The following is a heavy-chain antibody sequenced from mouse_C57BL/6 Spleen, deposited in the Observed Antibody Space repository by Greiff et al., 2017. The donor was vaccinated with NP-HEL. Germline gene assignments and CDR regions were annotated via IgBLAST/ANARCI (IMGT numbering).Heavy chain of an antibody. CDR3: SRLIYGSSYRYFDV. CDR1: GYTFTSYW. D-gene: IGHD1-1*01. J-gene: IGHJ1*03. CDR2: IDPSDSYT. Sequence: VQLQQSGAELVKPGASVKLSCKASGYTFTSYWMQWVKQRPGQGLEWIGEIDPSDSYTNYNQKFKGKATLTVDTSSSTAYMQRSSLTSEDYAVYYCSRLIYGSSYRYFDVWGTGTTVTVSS. V-gene: IGHV1-50*01.